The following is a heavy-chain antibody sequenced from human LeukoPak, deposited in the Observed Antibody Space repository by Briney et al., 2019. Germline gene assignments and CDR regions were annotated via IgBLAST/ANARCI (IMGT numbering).Heavy chain of an antibody. D-gene: IGHD3-16*01. CDR1: GFTFDDYG. CDR2: INWNGGST. CDR3: AKVFRSHSLGGKRAYYFDY. J-gene: IGHJ4*02. V-gene: IGHV3-20*04. Sequence: GGSLRLSCSASGFTFDDYGMSWVRQAPGKGLEWVSGINWNGGSTAYADSVKGRFTISRDNSKNTLYLQMNSLRAEDTAVYYCAKVFRSHSLGGKRAYYFDYWGQGTLVTVSS.